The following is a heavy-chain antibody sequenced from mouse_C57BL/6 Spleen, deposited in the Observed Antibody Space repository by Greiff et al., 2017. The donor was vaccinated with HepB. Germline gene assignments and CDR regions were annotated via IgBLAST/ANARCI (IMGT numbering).Heavy chain of an antibody. CDR2: ISSGGDYI. CDR1: GFTFSSYA. CDR3: TRDEGVGAMDY. Sequence: EVQVVESGEGLVKPGGSLKLSCAASGFTFSSYAMSWVRQTPEKRLEWVAYISSGGDYIYYADTVKGRFTISRDNARNTLYLQMSSLKSEDTALYYCTRDEGVGAMDYWGQGTSVTVSS. J-gene: IGHJ4*01. V-gene: IGHV5-9-1*02. D-gene: IGHD1-1*02.